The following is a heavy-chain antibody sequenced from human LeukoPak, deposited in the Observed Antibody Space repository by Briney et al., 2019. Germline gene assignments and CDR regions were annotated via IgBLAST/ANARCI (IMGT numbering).Heavy chain of an antibody. J-gene: IGHJ4*02. V-gene: IGHV3-48*01. CDR2: ISSDNSII. Sequence: GGSLRLSCAASGFTFSSYAMNWVRQAPGKGLEWVSYISSDNSIIYYADSVKGRFTISRDNSKNTLYLQMNSLRAEDTAVYYCAGGPPYGAYLYYFDYGGQGTLVTVSS. CDR1: GFTFSSYA. CDR3: AGGPPYGAYLYYFDY. D-gene: IGHD4-17*01.